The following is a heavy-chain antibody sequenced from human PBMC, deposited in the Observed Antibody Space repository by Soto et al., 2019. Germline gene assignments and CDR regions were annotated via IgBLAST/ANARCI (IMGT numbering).Heavy chain of an antibody. CDR1: GYIFNNYW. J-gene: IGHJ4*02. CDR2: IKPDGSEK. V-gene: IGHV3-7*01. CDR3: ASVAI. Sequence: EVQLVESGGGLVQPGGSLRLSCAATGYIFNNYWMSWVRQAPGKGLEWVANIKPDGSEKNYVDSVKGRFTISRDNAKNSLDLQMNSLTAEDTAVYYCASVAIWGQGTLVTVSS. D-gene: IGHD5-12*01.